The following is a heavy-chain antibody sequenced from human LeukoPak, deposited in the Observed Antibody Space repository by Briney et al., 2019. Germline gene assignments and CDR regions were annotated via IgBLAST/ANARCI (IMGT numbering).Heavy chain of an antibody. D-gene: IGHD5-24*01. CDR2: ITGDCNYI. J-gene: IGHJ4*02. V-gene: IGHV3-21*01. Sequence: GGSLRLSCAAPGFTFNDYTMTWVRQAPGKGLEWVSSITGDCNYIFYADSVKGRFTISRDNAQNSLFLELNSLRGEDTAVYYCARERNFFDYWGQGALVTVSS. CDR3: ARERNFFDY. CDR1: GFTFNDYT.